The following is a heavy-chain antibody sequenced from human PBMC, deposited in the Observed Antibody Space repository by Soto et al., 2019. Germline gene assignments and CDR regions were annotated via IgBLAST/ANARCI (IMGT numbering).Heavy chain of an antibody. CDR1: GGSISSGGYY. CDR2: IYYSGST. CDR3: AGDRGSYSFDY. J-gene: IGHJ4*02. D-gene: IGHD1-26*01. Sequence: QVQLQESGPGLVKPSQTLSLTCTVSGGSISSGGYYWSWIPQHPGKGLEWIGYIYYSGSTYYNPALKSRVTISVDTSKNQFSLKLSSVTAADTAVYYCAGDRGSYSFDYWGQGTLVTVSS. V-gene: IGHV4-31*03.